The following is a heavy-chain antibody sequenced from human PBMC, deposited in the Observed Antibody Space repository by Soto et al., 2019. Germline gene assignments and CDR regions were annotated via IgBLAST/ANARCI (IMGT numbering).Heavy chain of an antibody. CDR2: IYYDGNT. CDR1: GGSITSNNHY. D-gene: IGHD2-8*01. V-gene: IGHV4-39*01. Sequence: SETLSLTCTVSGGSITSNNHYWGWIRQPPGKGLESIGNIYYDGNTYYNPSLKSRVTISLDTSKNQFSLRLNSVTAADTAVYYCARSSIVPRLLMYPFDYWGQGTLVTVS. J-gene: IGHJ4*02. CDR3: ARSSIVPRLLMYPFDY.